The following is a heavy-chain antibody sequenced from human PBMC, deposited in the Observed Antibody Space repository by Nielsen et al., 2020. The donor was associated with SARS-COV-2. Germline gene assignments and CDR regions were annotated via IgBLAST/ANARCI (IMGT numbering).Heavy chain of an antibody. Sequence: TLSLTCAVSGGSISSGGYSWSWIRQPPGKGLEWIGYIYHSGSTYYNPSLKSRVTISVDRSKNQFSLKLSSVTAADTAVYYCARVSRGAFDPWGQGTLVTVSS. CDR2: IYHSGST. CDR1: GGSISSGGYS. V-gene: IGHV4-30-2*01. CDR3: ARVSRGAFDP. J-gene: IGHJ5*02. D-gene: IGHD3-10*01.